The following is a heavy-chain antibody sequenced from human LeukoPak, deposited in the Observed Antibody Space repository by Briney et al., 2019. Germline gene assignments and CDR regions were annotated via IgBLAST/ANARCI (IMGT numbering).Heavy chain of an antibody. V-gene: IGHV3-21*01. CDR3: ARSNDFWSGSCRYFDY. CDR2: ISSSSSYI. CDR1: GFTFSSYS. J-gene: IGHJ4*02. D-gene: IGHD3-3*01. Sequence: SGGSLRLSCAASGFTFSSYSMNWVRQAPGKGLEWVSSISSSSSYIYYADSVKGRFTISRDNAKNSLYLQMNSLRAEDTAVYYCARSNDFWSGSCRYFDYWGQGTLVTVSS.